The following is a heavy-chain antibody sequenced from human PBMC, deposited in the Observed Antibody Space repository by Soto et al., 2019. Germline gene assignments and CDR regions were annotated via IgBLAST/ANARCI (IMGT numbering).Heavy chain of an antibody. CDR1: GFTFSSYG. CDR2: IKEEGSRK. J-gene: IGHJ4*02. V-gene: IGHV3-7*01. D-gene: IGHD3-10*02. Sequence: EVQLVESGGGLVQPGGSLRLSCAASGFTFSSYGMTWVRQAPGKGLEWVANIKEEGSRKYYVDSGKGRFTISRDNTKNSLYLQLNSLRAEDTATYYCVKAWYNDVWGYYFDYWGQGTLVTVSS. CDR3: VKAWYNDVWGYYFDY.